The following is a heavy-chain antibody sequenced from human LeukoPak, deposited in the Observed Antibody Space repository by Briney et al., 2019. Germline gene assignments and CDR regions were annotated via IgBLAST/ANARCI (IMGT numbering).Heavy chain of an antibody. CDR3: ARKGYSYAYYYMDV. V-gene: IGHV4-34*01. D-gene: IGHD5-18*01. CDR1: GGSFSGYY. J-gene: IGHJ6*03. Sequence: KTSETLSFTCVVYGGSFSGYYWSWIRQPPGKGLEWIGEIDQSGTTNYNPSLKSRVSISVDTSKKQFSLTLSSVTAADTAVYYCARKGYSYAYYYMDVWGKGTTVTVSS. CDR2: IDQSGTT.